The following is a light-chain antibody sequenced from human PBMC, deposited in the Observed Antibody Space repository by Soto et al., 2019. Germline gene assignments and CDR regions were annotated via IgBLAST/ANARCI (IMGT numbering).Light chain of an antibody. CDR2: EVT. CDR1: SSDVGGYDY. J-gene: IGLJ1*01. V-gene: IGLV2-8*01. Sequence: QSALTQPPSASGSPGQSVTISCIGTSSDVGGYDYVSWYQQHPGKAPKLIISEVTKRPSGVPDRFSGSKSGNTASLTVSGLQAKDEADYYCSSYAGNNNFCVFGTGTKVTVL. CDR3: SSYAGNNNFCV.